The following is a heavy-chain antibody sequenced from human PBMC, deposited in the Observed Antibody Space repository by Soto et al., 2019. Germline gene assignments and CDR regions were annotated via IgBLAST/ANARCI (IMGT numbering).Heavy chain of an antibody. CDR2: IRSKANSYAT. CDR3: TREGLLHPY. V-gene: IGHV3-73*01. D-gene: IGHD3-3*01. Sequence: PGGSLRLSCAASGLTFSGSAMHWVRQASGKGLEWVGRIRSKANSYATAYAASVKGRFTISRDDSKNTAYLQMNSLKTEDTAVYYCTREGLLHPYWGQGTLVTVSS. CDR1: GLTFSGSA. J-gene: IGHJ4*02.